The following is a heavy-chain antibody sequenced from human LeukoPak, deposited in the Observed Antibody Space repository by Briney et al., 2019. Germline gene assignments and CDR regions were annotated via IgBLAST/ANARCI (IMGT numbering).Heavy chain of an antibody. CDR3: VLVLDY. Sequence: GGSLRLSCVGSGFNFNDYWMSWVRQPPGKGLEWVANIRQDGSEKNYMDSVKGRFTISRDNTKNTLSLQMNSLRVEDTAVYYCVLVLDYWGWGTQVTVSS. CDR2: IRQDGSEK. V-gene: IGHV3-7*01. D-gene: IGHD4/OR15-4a*01. J-gene: IGHJ4*02. CDR1: GFNFNDYW.